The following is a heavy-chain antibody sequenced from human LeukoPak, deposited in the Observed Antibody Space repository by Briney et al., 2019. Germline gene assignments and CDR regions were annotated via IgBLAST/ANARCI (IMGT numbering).Heavy chain of an antibody. CDR3: ARGDCSSPACYTENNWFDP. CDR2: IIPIFGTT. V-gene: IGHV1-69*05. D-gene: IGHD2-2*02. CDR1: GGTFNTYK. Sequence: ASVKVSCKASGGTFNTYKINWVRQAPGQGPEWMGDIIPIFGTTTYSQKFQGRVTITTDASTSTAYMELTSLTSEDTAVYYCARGDCSSPACYTENNWFDPWGQGTLVTVSS. J-gene: IGHJ5*02.